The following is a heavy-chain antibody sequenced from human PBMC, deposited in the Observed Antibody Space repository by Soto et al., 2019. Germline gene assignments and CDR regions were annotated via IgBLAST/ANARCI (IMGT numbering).Heavy chain of an antibody. V-gene: IGHV4-61*01. CDR2: IYYSGST. Sequence: PSETLSLTCTVSGGSVSSGSYYWSWIRQPPGKGLEWIGYIYYSGSTNYNPSLKSRVTISVDTSKNQFSLKLSSVTAADTAVYYCARVTTPGYSSGWVDYWGQGTLVTVSS. D-gene: IGHD6-19*01. CDR3: ARVTTPGYSSGWVDY. J-gene: IGHJ4*02. CDR1: GGSVSSGSYY.